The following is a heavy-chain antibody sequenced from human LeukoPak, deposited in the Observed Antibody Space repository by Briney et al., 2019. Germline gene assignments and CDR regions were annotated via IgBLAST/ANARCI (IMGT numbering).Heavy chain of an antibody. CDR1: GGTFSSYA. J-gene: IGHJ3*02. V-gene: IGHV1-69*13. CDR3: AREVTMIVSPGAFDI. D-gene: IGHD3-22*01. Sequence: SVTVSCTASGGTFSSYAISWVRQAPGQGLEWMGGIIPIFGTANYAQKFQGRVTITADESTSTAYMELSSLRSEDTAVYYCAREVTMIVSPGAFDIWGQGTMVTVSS. CDR2: IIPIFGTA.